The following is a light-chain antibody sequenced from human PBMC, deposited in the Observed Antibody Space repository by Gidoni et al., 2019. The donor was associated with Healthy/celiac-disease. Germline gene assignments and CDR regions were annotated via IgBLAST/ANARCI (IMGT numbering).Light chain of an antibody. V-gene: IGKV1-5*03. CDR3: QQYNSYSSWT. CDR2: KAS. Sequence: DIQMTQSPSTLSASVGDRVTITCRASQSISSWLAWYQQKPGKAPKLLIYKASSLESGVPSRFSGSGSGTEFTINISSMQPDDFATYYCQQYNSYSSWTFGPGTKVEIK. CDR1: QSISSW. J-gene: IGKJ1*01.